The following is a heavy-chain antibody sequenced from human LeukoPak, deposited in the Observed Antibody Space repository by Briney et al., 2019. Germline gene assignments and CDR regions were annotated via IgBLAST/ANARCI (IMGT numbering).Heavy chain of an antibody. V-gene: IGHV4-59*08. J-gene: IGHJ4*02. Sequence: SETLSLTCTVSGGSISSYYWSWIRQPPGKGLEWIGYIYYSGSTNYNPSLKSRVTISVDTSKNQFSLKLSSVTAADTAVYYCARARYYDSSGYFYWGQGTLVTVSS. CDR3: ARARYYDSSGYFY. CDR2: IYYSGST. CDR1: GGSISSYY. D-gene: IGHD3-22*01.